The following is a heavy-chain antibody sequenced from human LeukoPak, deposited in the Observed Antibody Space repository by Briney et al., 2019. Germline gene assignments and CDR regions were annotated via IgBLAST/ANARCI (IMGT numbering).Heavy chain of an antibody. D-gene: IGHD2-21*02. J-gene: IGHJ5*02. CDR3: TRGKVETANWFDP. Sequence: GESLKISCKGSGYTFTNYWIGWVRQMPGKGLEWMGIIYPGDSDTRYSPSFQGQVTISADKSITTAYLQRSSLKASDTAMYYCTRGKVETANWFDPWGQGTLVTVSS. V-gene: IGHV5-51*01. CDR1: GYTFTNYW. CDR2: IYPGDSDT.